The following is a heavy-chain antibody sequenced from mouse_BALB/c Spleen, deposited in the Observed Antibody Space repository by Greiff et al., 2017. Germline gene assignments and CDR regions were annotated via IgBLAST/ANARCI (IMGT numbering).Heavy chain of an antibody. Sequence: VQLKQSGPGLVAPSQSLSITCTVSGFSLTSYGVHWVRQPPGKGLEWLGVIWAGGSTNYNSALMSRLSISKDNSKSQVFLKMNSLQTDDTAMYYCARGSLRLRDYFDYWGQGTTLTVSS. CDR3: ARGSLRLRDYFDY. V-gene: IGHV2-9*02. CDR2: IWAGGST. J-gene: IGHJ2*01. D-gene: IGHD1-2*01. CDR1: GFSLTSYG.